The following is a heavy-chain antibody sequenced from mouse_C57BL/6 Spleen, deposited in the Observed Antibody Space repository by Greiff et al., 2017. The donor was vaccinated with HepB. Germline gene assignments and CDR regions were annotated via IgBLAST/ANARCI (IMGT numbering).Heavy chain of an antibody. D-gene: IGHD1-1*01. Sequence: QVQLQQPGAELVRPGSSVKLSCKASGYTFTSYWMHWVKQRPIQGLEWIGNIDPSDSETHYNQKFKDKATLTVDKSSSTAYMQLSSLTSEDSAVYYCAHYYGSRGYFDYWGQGTTLTVSS. CDR3: AHYYGSRGYFDY. CDR2: IDPSDSET. J-gene: IGHJ2*01. V-gene: IGHV1-52*01. CDR1: GYTFTSYW.